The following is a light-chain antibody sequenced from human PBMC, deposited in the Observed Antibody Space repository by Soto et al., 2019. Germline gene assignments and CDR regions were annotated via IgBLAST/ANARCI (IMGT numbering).Light chain of an antibody. Sequence: QSALTQPASVSGSPAQSITISCTGSSSDVGGSGLVSWYQFHPGKAPKLLIFEGFKRPSGVSNRFSGSKSGSTASLTISGLQTEDEADYYCGTWDSSLTIGVIFGGGTKLTVL. V-gene: IGLV2-23*01. CDR1: SSDVGGSGL. CDR3: GTWDSSLTIGVI. CDR2: EGF. J-gene: IGLJ2*01.